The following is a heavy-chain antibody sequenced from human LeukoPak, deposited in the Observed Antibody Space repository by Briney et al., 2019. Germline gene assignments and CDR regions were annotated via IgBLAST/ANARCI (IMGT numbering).Heavy chain of an antibody. V-gene: IGHV3-23*01. CDR1: GFTFSSYA. Sequence: GGSLRLSCAASGFTFSSYAMSWVRQAPGKGLEWVSAISGGGGSTYYADSVKGRFTISRDNSKNTLYLQMNSLRAEDTAVYYCAKDVRYSSHYFDYWGQGTLVTVSS. J-gene: IGHJ4*02. D-gene: IGHD6-13*01. CDR2: ISGGGGST. CDR3: AKDVRYSSHYFDY.